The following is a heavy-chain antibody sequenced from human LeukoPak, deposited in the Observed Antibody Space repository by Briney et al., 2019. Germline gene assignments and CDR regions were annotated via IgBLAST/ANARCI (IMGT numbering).Heavy chain of an antibody. J-gene: IGHJ5*02. CDR3: ARHLRRYGSGRGYWFDP. V-gene: IGHV4-34*01. CDR1: GGSFSGYY. D-gene: IGHD3-10*01. Sequence: SETLSLTCAVYGGSFSGYYWSWIRQPPGKGLEWIGEINHSGGTNYNPSLKSRVTISVDTSKNQFSLKLSSVTAADTAVYYCARHLRRYGSGRGYWFDPWGQGTLVTVSS. CDR2: INHSGGT.